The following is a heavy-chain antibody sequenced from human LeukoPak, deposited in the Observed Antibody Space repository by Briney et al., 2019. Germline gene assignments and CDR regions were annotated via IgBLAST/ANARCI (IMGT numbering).Heavy chain of an antibody. CDR1: GGSISGSSYY. CDR2: IYYSGST. Sequence: SETLSLTCTVSGGSISGSSYYWGWIRQPPGKGLEWIGIIYYSGSTYCNPSLKSRGTISVDTSKNQCSLKLSSVTAADTAVYYCARLHVGSYSRVDYWGQGTLVTVSS. V-gene: IGHV4-39*01. CDR3: ARLHVGSYSRVDY. D-gene: IGHD1-26*01. J-gene: IGHJ4*02.